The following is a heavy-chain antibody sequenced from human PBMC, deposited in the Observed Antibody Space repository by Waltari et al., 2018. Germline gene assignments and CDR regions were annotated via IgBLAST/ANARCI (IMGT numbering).Heavy chain of an antibody. Sequence: QLQLQESGPGLVKPSETLSLPCTVSGGSISSSSYYWGWIRQPPGKGLEWIGSIYYSGSTYYNPSLKSRVTISVDTSKNQFSLKLSSVTAADTAVYYCAIVVVPAASYYYYGMDVWGQGTTVTVSS. V-gene: IGHV4-39*07. CDR3: AIVVVPAASYYYYGMDV. D-gene: IGHD2-2*01. CDR2: IYYSGST. J-gene: IGHJ6*02. CDR1: GGSISSSSYY.